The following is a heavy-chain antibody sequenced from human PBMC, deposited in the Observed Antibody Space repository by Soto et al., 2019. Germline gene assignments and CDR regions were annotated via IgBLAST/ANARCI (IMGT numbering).Heavy chain of an antibody. CDR2: ISYDGSNK. CDR1: GFTFSSYA. D-gene: IGHD2-15*01. V-gene: IGHV3-30-3*01. J-gene: IGHJ4*02. Sequence: QVQLVESGGGVVQPGRSLRLSCAASGFTFSSYAMHWVRQAPGKGLEWVAVISYDGSNKYYADSVKGRFTISRDNSKNTLYLQVNSRRAEDTAVYYCARERGGGVVVAAFDYWGQGSLVTVSS. CDR3: ARERGGGVVVAAFDY.